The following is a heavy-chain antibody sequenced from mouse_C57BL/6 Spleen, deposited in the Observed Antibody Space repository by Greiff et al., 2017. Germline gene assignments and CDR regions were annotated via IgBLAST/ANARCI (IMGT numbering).Heavy chain of an antibody. CDR2: IGPGSGST. Sequence: QVQLQQSGAELVKPGASVKISCKASGYTFTDYYINWVKQRPGQGLEWIGKIGPGSGSTYYNEKFKGKATLTADKSSSTAYMQLSSLTSEDSAVYFCAGPYYDYDWAWFAYWGQGTLVTVSA. J-gene: IGHJ3*01. CDR1: GYTFTDYY. CDR3: AGPYYDYDWAWFAY. V-gene: IGHV1-77*01. D-gene: IGHD2-4*01.